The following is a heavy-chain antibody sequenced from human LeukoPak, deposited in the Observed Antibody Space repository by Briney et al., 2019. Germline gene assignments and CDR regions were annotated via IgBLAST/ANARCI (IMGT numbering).Heavy chain of an antibody. J-gene: IGHJ4*02. V-gene: IGHV4-34*09. CDR2: IYYSGST. CDR1: GGSFSGYY. D-gene: IGHD3-10*01. Sequence: PSETLSLTCAVYGGSFSGYYWSWIRQPPGKGLEWIGYIYYSGSTYYNPSLKSRVTISVDTSKNQFSLKLSSVTAADTAVYYCARDHMVRQPLWGQGTLVTVSS. CDR3: ARDHMVRQPL.